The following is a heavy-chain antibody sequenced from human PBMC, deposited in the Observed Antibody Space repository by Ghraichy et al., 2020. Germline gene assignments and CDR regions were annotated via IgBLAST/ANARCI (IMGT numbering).Heavy chain of an antibody. Sequence: GGSLRLSCAASGFTFSSYSMNWVRQAPGKGLEWISYISSSSNTIQYADSVKGRFTISRDNAKNSLYLQMNSLRAEDTAVYYCARDMFCSSTSCYWPSLIGPSWGQGTLVTVSS. CDR1: GFTFSSYS. D-gene: IGHD2-2*01. CDR2: ISSSSNTI. J-gene: IGHJ5*02. V-gene: IGHV3-48*01. CDR3: ARDMFCSSTSCYWPSLIGPS.